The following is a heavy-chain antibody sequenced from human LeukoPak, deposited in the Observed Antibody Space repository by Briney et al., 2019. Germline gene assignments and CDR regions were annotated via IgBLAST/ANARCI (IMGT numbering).Heavy chain of an antibody. D-gene: IGHD6-13*01. Sequence: GRSLRLSCTTSGFTFGDYDMSWFRQAPGKGLEWVGFIRSKAYGGTTEYAASVKGRFTISRDDSKSIAYLQMNSLKTEDTAVYYCTREGRIAAAGRNYYYYYGMDVWGQGTTVTVSS. V-gene: IGHV3-49*03. J-gene: IGHJ6*02. CDR2: IRSKAYGGTT. CDR1: GFTFGDYD. CDR3: TREGRIAAAGRNYYYYYGMDV.